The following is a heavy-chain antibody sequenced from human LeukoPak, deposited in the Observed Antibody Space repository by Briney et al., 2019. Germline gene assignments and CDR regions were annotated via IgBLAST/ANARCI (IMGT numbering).Heavy chain of an antibody. V-gene: IGHV3-23*01. J-gene: IGHJ4*02. Sequence: GGSLRLSCAASGFTFSSYAMSWVRQAPGKGLEWVSAISGSGGSTYYADSVKGRFTISRDNSKNTLYLQMNSLRAEDTAVYYCARVSASYYDSSGYYFDYWGQGTLVTVSS. CDR3: ARVSASYYDSSGYYFDY. D-gene: IGHD3-22*01. CDR2: ISGSGGST. CDR1: GFTFSSYA.